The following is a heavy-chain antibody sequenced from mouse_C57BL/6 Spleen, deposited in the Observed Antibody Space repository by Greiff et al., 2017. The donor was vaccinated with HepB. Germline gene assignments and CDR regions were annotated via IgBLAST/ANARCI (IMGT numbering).Heavy chain of an antibody. CDR3: ARQRSNYGGAMDY. J-gene: IGHJ4*01. Sequence: EVQLVESGGGLVQPGGSLKLSCAASGFTFSDYYMYWVRQTPEKRLEWVAYISNGGGSTYYPDTVKGRFTISRDNAKNTLYLQMSRLKSEDTAMYYCARQRSNYGGAMDYWGQGTSVTVSS. D-gene: IGHD2-5*01. V-gene: IGHV5-12*01. CDR1: GFTFSDYY. CDR2: ISNGGGST.